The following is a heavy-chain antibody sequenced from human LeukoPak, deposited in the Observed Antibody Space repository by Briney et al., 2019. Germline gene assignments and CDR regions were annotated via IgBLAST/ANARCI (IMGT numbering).Heavy chain of an antibody. CDR1: GFTFSSYA. CDR3: ARASTGYSSSWYFPSYYYYGMDV. Sequence: GGSLRLSCAASGFTFSSYAMHWVRQAPGKGLEWVAVISYDGSNKYYADSVRGRFTISRDNSKNTLYLQMNSLRAEDTAVYYCARASTGYSSSWYFPSYYYYGMDVWGQGTTVTVSS. CDR2: ISYDGSNK. V-gene: IGHV3-30*04. J-gene: IGHJ6*02. D-gene: IGHD6-13*01.